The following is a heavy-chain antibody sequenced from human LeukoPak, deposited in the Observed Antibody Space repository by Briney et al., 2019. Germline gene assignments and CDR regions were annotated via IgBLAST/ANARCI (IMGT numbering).Heavy chain of an antibody. V-gene: IGHV3-7*01. J-gene: IGHJ4*02. Sequence: GGSLRLSCAASGFTFSSYWMSWVRQAPGKGLEWVANIKQDGSEKYYVDSVKGRFTISRDNAKNSLYLQMNSLRAEDTAVYYCAGVEKGGYYYDSSGYQDYWGQGTLVTVSS. CDR2: IKQDGSEK. CDR1: GFTFSSYW. CDR3: AGVEKGGYYYDSSGYQDY. D-gene: IGHD3-22*01.